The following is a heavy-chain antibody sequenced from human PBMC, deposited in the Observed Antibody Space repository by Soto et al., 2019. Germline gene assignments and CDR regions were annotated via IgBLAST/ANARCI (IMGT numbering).Heavy chain of an antibody. J-gene: IGHJ4*02. V-gene: IGHV3-33*01. D-gene: IGHD1-1*01. CDR2: VWSDGNNK. CDR3: ARIQLDTIMALDY. Sequence: HVQLVESGGGVVQPGRSLRLSCAASGFTFNTYGFHWVRQAPGKGLEWVAVVWSDGNNKYYADSVKGRFTISRDSSKNTLYLQMNNLRVEDTAVYYCARIQLDTIMALDYWGQGTLVTVSS. CDR1: GFTFNTYG.